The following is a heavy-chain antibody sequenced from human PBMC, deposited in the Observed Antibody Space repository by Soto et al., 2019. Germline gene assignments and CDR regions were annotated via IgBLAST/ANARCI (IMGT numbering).Heavy chain of an antibody. D-gene: IGHD3-22*01. CDR1: GFTFSSYA. CDR3: AKSYYDSSLRNLHH. V-gene: IGHV3-23*01. J-gene: IGHJ1*01. CDR2: ISGGGDSA. Sequence: VQLLESGGDLVQPGGSLRLSCAASGFTFSSYAMSWVRQAPGKGLEWVSGISGGGDSAYYADSVKGRFIISRDNPKNTLYLQINSLRAEDTAIYYCAKSYYDSSLRNLHHWGQGTLVTVSS.